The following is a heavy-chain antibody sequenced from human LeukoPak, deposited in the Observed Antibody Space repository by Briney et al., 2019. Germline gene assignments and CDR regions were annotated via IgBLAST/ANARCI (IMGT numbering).Heavy chain of an antibody. CDR3: ARVNYYDSSGPHGFDP. CDR1: GYSISSGYY. Sequence: SETLSLTCAVSGYSISSGYYWGWIRQPPGKGLEWIGSIYHSGSTYYNPSLKSRVTISVDTSKNQFSLKLSSVTAADTAVYYCARVNYYDSSGPHGFDPWGQGTLVTVSS. D-gene: IGHD3-22*01. CDR2: IYHSGST. J-gene: IGHJ5*02. V-gene: IGHV4-38-2*01.